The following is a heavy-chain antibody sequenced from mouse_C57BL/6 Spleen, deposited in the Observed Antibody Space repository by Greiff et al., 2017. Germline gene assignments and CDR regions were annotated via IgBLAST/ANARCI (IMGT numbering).Heavy chain of an antibody. D-gene: IGHD1-1*01. CDR2: INPSSGYT. Sequence: QVQLKESGAELARPGASVKMSCKASGYTFTSYTMHWVKQRPGPGLEWIGYINPSSGYTKYNQKFKDKATLTADKSSSTAYMQLSSLTSEDSAVYYCATSTTVVEDLFDYWGQGTTLTVSS. CDR1: GYTFTSYT. J-gene: IGHJ2*01. CDR3: ATSTTVVEDLFDY. V-gene: IGHV1-4*01.